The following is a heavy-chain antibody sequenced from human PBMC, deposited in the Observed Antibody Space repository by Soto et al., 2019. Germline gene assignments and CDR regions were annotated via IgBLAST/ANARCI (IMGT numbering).Heavy chain of an antibody. Sequence: SETLALTCTVSGGSISSGGYYWSWIRQHPGKGLEWIGYIYYSGSTYYNPSLKSRVTISVDTSKNQFSLKLSSVTAADTAVYYCARDGGYDILTGYYYGMDVWGQGTTVTVSS. CDR3: ARDGGYDILTGYYYGMDV. J-gene: IGHJ6*02. D-gene: IGHD3-9*01. CDR1: GGSISSGGYY. V-gene: IGHV4-31*03. CDR2: IYYSGST.